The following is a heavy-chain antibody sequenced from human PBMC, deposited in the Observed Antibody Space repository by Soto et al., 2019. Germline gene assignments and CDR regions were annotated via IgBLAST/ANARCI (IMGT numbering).Heavy chain of an antibody. CDR3: ARGNGYCSSTSCQPFDY. J-gene: IGHJ4*02. Sequence: PGGSLRLSCAASGFIFSSYWMTWVRQAPGKGLEWVASINQDGSEKYYVASVKGRFTISRDNAKNSLYLQMNSLRAEDSALYYCARGNGYCSSTSCQPFDYWGPGSLVTVSS. D-gene: IGHD2-2*01. CDR2: INQDGSEK. CDR1: GFIFSSYW. V-gene: IGHV3-7*01.